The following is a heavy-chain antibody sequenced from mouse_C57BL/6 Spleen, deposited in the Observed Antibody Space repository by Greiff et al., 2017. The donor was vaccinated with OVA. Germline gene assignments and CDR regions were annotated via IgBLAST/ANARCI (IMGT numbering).Heavy chain of an antibody. CDR2: IHPNSGST. V-gene: IGHV1-64*01. D-gene: IGHD1-1*01. CDR3: ARGEGYYGSSYWYFDV. Sequence: VKLMESGAELVKPGASVKLSCKASGYTFTSYWMHWVKQRPGQGLEWIGMIHPNSGSTNYNEKFKSKATLTVDKSSSTAYMQLSSLTSEDSAVYYCARGEGYYGSSYWYFDVWGTGTTVTVSS. CDR1: GYTFTSYW. J-gene: IGHJ1*03.